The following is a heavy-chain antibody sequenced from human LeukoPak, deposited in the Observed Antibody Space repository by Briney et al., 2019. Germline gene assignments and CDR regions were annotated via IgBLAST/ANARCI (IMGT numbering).Heavy chain of an antibody. V-gene: IGHV4-59*01. Sequence: SETLSLTCTVSGGSISSYYWSWIRQPPGKGLEWIGYIYYSGSTNYNPSLKSRVTISVDTPKNQFSLKLSSVTAADTAVYYCARVSSGYYYVGWFDPWGQGTLVTVSS. CDR1: GGSISSYY. CDR2: IYYSGST. J-gene: IGHJ5*02. D-gene: IGHD3-22*01. CDR3: ARVSSGYYYVGWFDP.